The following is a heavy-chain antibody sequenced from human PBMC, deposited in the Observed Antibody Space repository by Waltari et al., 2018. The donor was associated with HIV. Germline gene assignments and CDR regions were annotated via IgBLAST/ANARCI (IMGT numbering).Heavy chain of an antibody. J-gene: IGHJ2*01. V-gene: IGHV1-69*01. CDR3: ARDAKGAYGDSFWYFDL. Sequence: QVHLVQSGAEVKKPGSSVRVSCKTSGGTFSSYAVSWGRQAPGRGLEWMGGIIPIYGTANYAQKFQGRVTLIAEGSTSTVYMELSSLGSEDTAVYYCARDAKGAYGDSFWYFDLWGRGTLVTVSS. CDR1: GGTFSSYA. CDR2: IIPIYGTA. D-gene: IGHD4-17*01.